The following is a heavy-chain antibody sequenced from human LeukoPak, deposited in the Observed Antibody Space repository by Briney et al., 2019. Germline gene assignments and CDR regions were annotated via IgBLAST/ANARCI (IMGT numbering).Heavy chain of an antibody. D-gene: IGHD1-14*01. Sequence: SGGSLRLSCAASGFTFSSYWMHWVRQVPGKGLVWVSRINPGGSSTAYADSVKGRFTISRDNAENTLYLQMDSLRAEDTAVYYCARSNQADDYWGQGTLVTVSS. CDR2: INPGGSST. J-gene: IGHJ4*02. V-gene: IGHV3-74*01. CDR1: GFTFSSYW. CDR3: ARSNQADDY.